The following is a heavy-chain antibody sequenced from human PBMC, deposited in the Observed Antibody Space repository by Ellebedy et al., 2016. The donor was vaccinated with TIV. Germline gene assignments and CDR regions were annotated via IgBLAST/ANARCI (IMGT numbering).Heavy chain of an antibody. CDR3: GRYLWGIDY. V-gene: IGHV5-51*01. Sequence: GESLKISXKGSGYSFTTYWIGWVRQTPGKGLEWVGMFHPGDSETRYGPSFQGQVTISADKSISTAYLHWRSLKASDTAMYYCGRYLWGIDYWGQGTLITVSS. J-gene: IGHJ4*02. CDR2: FHPGDSET. CDR1: GYSFTTYW. D-gene: IGHD2-21*01.